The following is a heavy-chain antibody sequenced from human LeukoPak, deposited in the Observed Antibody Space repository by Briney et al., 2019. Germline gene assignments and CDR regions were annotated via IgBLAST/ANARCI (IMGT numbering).Heavy chain of an antibody. CDR2: VSYRGST. J-gene: IGHJ4*02. CDR3: ARCAAMEEDYFDT. V-gene: IGHV4-59*01. CDR1: GGPISSYF. D-gene: IGHD2-2*01. Sequence: SETLSLTCTVSGGPISSYFWSWIRQPPGKGLEWIGYVSYRGSTNYNPSLKSRITILLDTPKNQFSLKLSSVTAADTAVYYCARCAAMEEDYFDTWGPGTLVTVSS.